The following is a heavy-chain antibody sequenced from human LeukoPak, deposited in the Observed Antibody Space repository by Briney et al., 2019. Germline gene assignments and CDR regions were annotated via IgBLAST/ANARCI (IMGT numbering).Heavy chain of an antibody. V-gene: IGHV3-21*01. CDR2: ISSSSSYI. D-gene: IGHD2-2*01. Sequence: RAGGSLRLSCAASGFTFSSYAMTWVRQAPGKGLEWVSSISSSSSYIYYADSVKGRFTISRDNAKNSLYLQMNSLRAEDTAVYYCASSDIVVVPAAEKPLDYWGQGTLVTVSS. CDR1: GFTFSSYA. CDR3: ASSDIVVVPAAEKPLDY. J-gene: IGHJ4*02.